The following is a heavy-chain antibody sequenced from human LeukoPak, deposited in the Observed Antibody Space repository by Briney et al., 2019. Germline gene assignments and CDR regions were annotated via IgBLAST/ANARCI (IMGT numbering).Heavy chain of an antibody. CDR1: GFTFSSYG. Sequence: GGSLRLSCAASGFTFSSYGMHWVRQAPGKGLEWVAFIRYDGSNKYYADSVKGRFTISRDNSKNTLYLQMNSLRAEDTAVYYCAKDLTAYDYGDYAGYFQHWGQGTLVTVSS. J-gene: IGHJ1*01. CDR2: IRYDGSNK. CDR3: AKDLTAYDYGDYAGYFQH. D-gene: IGHD4-17*01. V-gene: IGHV3-30*02.